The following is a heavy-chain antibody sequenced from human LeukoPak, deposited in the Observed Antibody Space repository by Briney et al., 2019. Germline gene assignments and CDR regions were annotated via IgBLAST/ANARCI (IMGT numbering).Heavy chain of an antibody. CDR1: GFRFSSNA. Sequence: GGSLTLSRAASGFRFSSNAMSWVRQAPGKGLEWVSGISGSGGSTNYADSVKGRFTISRDTSKGTLYLQMNRLRGEDTAIYYCVAYDPLDYWGQGTLVTVSS. D-gene: IGHD3-16*01. J-gene: IGHJ4*02. CDR2: ISGSGGST. V-gene: IGHV3-23*01. CDR3: VAYDPLDY.